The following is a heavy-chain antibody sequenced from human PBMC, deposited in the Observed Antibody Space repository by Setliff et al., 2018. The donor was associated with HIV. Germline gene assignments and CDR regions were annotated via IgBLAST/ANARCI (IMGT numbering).Heavy chain of an antibody. J-gene: IGHJ6*04. CDR2: VFYSGIA. CDR3: VGVPSYYGTGTLWV. V-gene: IGHV4-59*01. D-gene: IGHD3-10*01. CDR1: GGSISSDY. Sequence: SETLSLTCSVSGGSISSDYWSWIRQPPGKGLEWIGYVFYSGIANYNSSLKSRVSISVDTSKNQFSLRLTSVTTADTAVYYCVGVPSYYGTGTLWVWGKGITVTVSS.